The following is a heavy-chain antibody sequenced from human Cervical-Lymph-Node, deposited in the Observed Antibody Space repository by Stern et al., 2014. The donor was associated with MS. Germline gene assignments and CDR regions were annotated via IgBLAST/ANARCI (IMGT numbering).Heavy chain of an antibody. CDR3: ARDDCSGGSCYQKTTYYYYLGLDV. Sequence: QVQLVQSGGGVVQPGRSLRLTCTVSGFTFSTYGMHWVREAPGKGLEWVAVIWYDGSNKYYADSVKGRFTISRDNSKNTLYLQMNSLRDEDTAVYYCARDDCSGGSCYQKTTYYYYLGLDVWGQGTTVTVSS. D-gene: IGHD2-15*01. V-gene: IGHV3-33*08. CDR2: IWYDGSNK. CDR1: GFTFSTYG. J-gene: IGHJ6*02.